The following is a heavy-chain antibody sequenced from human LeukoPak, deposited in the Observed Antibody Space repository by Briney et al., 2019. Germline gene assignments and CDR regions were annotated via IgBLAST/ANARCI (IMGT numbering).Heavy chain of an antibody. CDR2: IYTSGST. J-gene: IGHJ5*02. D-gene: IGHD3-9*01. CDR3: ARDGGTRLRYFDWLSNWFDP. Sequence: SETLSLTCTVSGGSISSYYWSWIRQPAGKGLEWIGRIYTSGSTNYNPSLKSRVTMSVDTSKNQFSLKLSSVTAADTAVYYCARDGGTRLRYFDWLSNWFDPWGQGTLVTVYS. V-gene: IGHV4-4*07. CDR1: GGSISSYY.